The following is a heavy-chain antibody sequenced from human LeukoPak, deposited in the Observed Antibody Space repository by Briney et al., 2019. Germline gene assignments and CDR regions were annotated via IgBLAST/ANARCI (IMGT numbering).Heavy chain of an antibody. CDR2: ISTSGSDT. J-gene: IGHJ4*02. CDR3: AKGGNYAPLDY. CDR1: GFTFSNSP. Sequence: PGGSLRLSCAASGFTFSNSPMTWVRQAPGKGLEWVAAISTSGSDTIYTDSVKDRFTISRDNSKNTLYLQMNSLGAEDTAVYYCAKGGNYAPLDYWGQGTLVTVSS. V-gene: IGHV3-23*01. D-gene: IGHD1-7*01.